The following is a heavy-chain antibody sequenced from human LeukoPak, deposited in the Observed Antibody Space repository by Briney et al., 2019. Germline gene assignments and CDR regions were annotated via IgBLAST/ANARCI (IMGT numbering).Heavy chain of an antibody. D-gene: IGHD7-27*01. CDR1: GYTFTGYY. CDR3: ARNSERTITGVIDY. J-gene: IGHJ4*02. CDR2: INPNSGGT. Sequence: ASVKVSCKASGYTFTGYYMHWVRQAPGQGLEWMGLINPNSGGTNYAQKFQGRVTMTRDTSISTAYMELSRLRSDDTAVYYCARNSERTITGVIDYWSQGTLVTVSS. V-gene: IGHV1-2*02.